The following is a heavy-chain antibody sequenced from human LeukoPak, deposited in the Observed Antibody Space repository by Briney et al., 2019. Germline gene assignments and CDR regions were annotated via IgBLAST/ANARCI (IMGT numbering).Heavy chain of an antibody. D-gene: IGHD6-19*01. V-gene: IGHV3-53*04. CDR1: GFTVSNSY. Sequence: GGSLRLSCTASGFTVSNSYMTWVRQAPGKGLEWVSLIYGGGGTYYADSVKGRFTISRHNSENTLYLEMNSLRPEDTAVYYCARVGVGTVAGNYFDDWGQGTLVTVFS. CDR2: IYGGGGT. J-gene: IGHJ4*02. CDR3: ARVGVGTVAGNYFDD.